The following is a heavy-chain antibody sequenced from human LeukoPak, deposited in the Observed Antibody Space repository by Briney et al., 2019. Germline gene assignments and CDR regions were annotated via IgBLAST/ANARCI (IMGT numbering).Heavy chain of an antibody. D-gene: IGHD2-15*01. J-gene: IGHJ6*02. CDR2: IIPIFGTA. CDR3: AAGGCSGGSCYYYYYGMDV. V-gene: IGHV1-69*13. Sequence: ASVKVSCKASGGTFSSYAISWVRQAPGQGLEWMGGIIPIFGTANYAQKFQGRVTITADESTSTAYMELSSLRSEDTAVYYCAAGGCSGGSCYYYYYGMDVWGQGTTVTVSS. CDR1: GGTFSSYA.